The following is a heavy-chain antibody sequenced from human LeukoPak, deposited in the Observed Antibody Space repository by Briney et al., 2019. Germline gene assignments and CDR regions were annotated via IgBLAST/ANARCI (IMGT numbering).Heavy chain of an antibody. CDR1: GYSFTSYW. J-gene: IGHJ5*01. CDR3: ARLPYCAGDCYPNSFDT. CDR2: IYPGDSDT. V-gene: IGHV5-51*01. Sequence: GESLKISCKGSGYSFTSYWIGWVRQMPGKGLEWMGIIYPGDSDTRYSPSFQGQVTISADKSISTAYLQWSSLKASDIAMYYCARLPYCAGDCYPNSFDTWGQGTLVTVSS. D-gene: IGHD2-21*02.